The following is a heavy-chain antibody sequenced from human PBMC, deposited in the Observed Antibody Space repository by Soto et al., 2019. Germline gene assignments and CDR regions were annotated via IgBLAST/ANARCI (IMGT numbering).Heavy chain of an antibody. CDR1: GGTFSSYA. J-gene: IGHJ4*02. CDR3: ARDRVGYYDSSGYYPDYFDY. CDR2: IIPFFGTA. Sequence: QVQLVQSGAEVKKPGSSVKVSCKASGGTFSSYAISWVRQAPGQGLEWMGGIIPFFGTANYAQKFQGRVTITADKSTSTAYMKLSSLRSEDTAVYYCARDRVGYYDSSGYYPDYFDYWGQGTLVTVSS. V-gene: IGHV1-69*06. D-gene: IGHD3-22*01.